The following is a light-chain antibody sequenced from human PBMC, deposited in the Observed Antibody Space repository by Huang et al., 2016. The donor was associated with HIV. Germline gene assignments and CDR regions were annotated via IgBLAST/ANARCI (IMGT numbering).Light chain of an antibody. V-gene: IGKV1-33*01. CDR3: QQYYHVPYT. Sequence: DIQMTQSPSSLSASVGDRVTITCQASQYITNYLNWYQQRPGKAPKVLISDASNSETGRPSRFSGSGSGTHFTFTITNVQPEDTATYYCQQYYHVPYTFAQGTKLEIK. CDR2: DAS. CDR1: QYITNY. J-gene: IGKJ2*01.